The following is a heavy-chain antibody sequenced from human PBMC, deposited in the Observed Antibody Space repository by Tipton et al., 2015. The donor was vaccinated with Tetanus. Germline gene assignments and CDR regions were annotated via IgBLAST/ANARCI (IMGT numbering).Heavy chain of an antibody. J-gene: IGHJ6*02. CDR2: IWYDGSHE. V-gene: IGHV3-33*01. D-gene: IGHD4-17*01. CDR1: GFTFSDYG. CDR3: ARDALNGNYAGGDGMDV. Sequence: SLRLSCAASGFTFSDYGMHWVLQAPGKGLEWVAIIWYDGSHESYADSVEGRFTISRDNSKRNLYLQMNSLGAEDTAVYYCARDALNGNYAGGDGMDVWGQGTTVTVSS.